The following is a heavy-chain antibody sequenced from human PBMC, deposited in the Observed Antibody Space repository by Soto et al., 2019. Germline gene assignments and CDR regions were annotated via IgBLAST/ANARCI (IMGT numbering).Heavy chain of an antibody. CDR2: INPNSGGT. CDR1: GYTFTGYY. J-gene: IGHJ5*02. D-gene: IGHD1-26*01. CDR3: ARGRRGYSGSYYSRWFDP. V-gene: IGHV1-2*04. Sequence: TSGTVSCKASGYTFTGYYMHWVRQAPGQGLEWMGWINPNSGGTNYAQKFQGWVTMTRDTSISTAYMELSRLRSDDTAVYYCARGRRGYSGSYYSRWFDPWGQGTLVTVSS.